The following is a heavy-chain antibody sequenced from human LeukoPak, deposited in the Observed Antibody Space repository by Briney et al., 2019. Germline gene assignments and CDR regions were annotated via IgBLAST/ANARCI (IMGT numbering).Heavy chain of an antibody. CDR1: GYTFTSYG. CDR2: ISAYNGNT. V-gene: IGHV1-18*01. Sequence: EASVTVSCKASGYTFTSYGISWVRQAPGQGLEWMGWISAYNGNTNYAQKLQGRVTMTTDTSTSTAYMELRSLRSDDTAVYYCARENSGWPPDYWGQGTLVTVSS. D-gene: IGHD6-19*01. J-gene: IGHJ4*02. CDR3: ARENSGWPPDY.